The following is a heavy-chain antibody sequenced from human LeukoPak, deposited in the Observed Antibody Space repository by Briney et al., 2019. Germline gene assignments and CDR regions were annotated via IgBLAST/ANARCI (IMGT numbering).Heavy chain of an antibody. J-gene: IGHJ5*02. CDR2: INPNSGGT. Sequence: ASVKVSCKASGYTFTSYGISWVRQAPGQGLEWMGWINPNSGGTNYAQKFQGRVTMTRDTSISTAYMELSRLRSDDTAVYYCARAPKDIVVVPASWWFDPWGQGTLVTVSS. V-gene: IGHV1-2*02. D-gene: IGHD2-2*01. CDR3: ARAPKDIVVVPASWWFDP. CDR1: GYTFTSYG.